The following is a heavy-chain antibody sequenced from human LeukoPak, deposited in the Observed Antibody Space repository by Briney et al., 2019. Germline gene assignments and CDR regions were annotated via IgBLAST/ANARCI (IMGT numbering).Heavy chain of an antibody. CDR3: AKDRSVGATGSSHYYYGMDV. D-gene: IGHD1-26*01. J-gene: IGHJ6*02. CDR2: ISNDGNNK. Sequence: GRSLRLSCAASGFTSRNTGMHWVRQAPGKGLEWVAVISNDGNNKHHADSVKGRLTISRDNSKKTLYLEMNSLRPEDTAVYYCAKDRSVGATGSSHYYYGMDVWGQGTTVTVSS. CDR1: GFTSRNTG. V-gene: IGHV3-30*18.